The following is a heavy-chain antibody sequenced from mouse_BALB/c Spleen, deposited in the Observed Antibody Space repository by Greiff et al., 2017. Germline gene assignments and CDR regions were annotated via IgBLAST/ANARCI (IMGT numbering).Heavy chain of an antibody. J-gene: IGHJ1*01. CDR3: ASGSYGSSLYWYFDV. CDR2: IYPGDGDT. D-gene: IGHD1-1*01. V-gene: IGHV1-80*01. Sequence: QVQLKESGAELVRPGSSVKISCKASGYAFSSYWMNWVKQRPGQGLEWIGQIYPGDGDTNYNGKFKGKATLTADKSSSTAYMQLSSLTSEDSAVYFCASGSYGSSLYWYFDVWGAGTTVTVSS. CDR1: GYAFSSYW.